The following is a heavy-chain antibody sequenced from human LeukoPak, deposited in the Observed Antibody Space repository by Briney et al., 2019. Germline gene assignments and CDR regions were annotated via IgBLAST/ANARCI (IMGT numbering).Heavy chain of an antibody. V-gene: IGHV4-30-4*01. CDR1: GGSISSGDYY. Sequence: SQTLSPTCTVSGGSISSGDYYWSWIRQPPGKGLEWIGYIYYSRSTYYNPSLKSRVTISVDTSKNQFSLKLSSVTAADTAVYYCARAVGYCSSTSCYVRKSAYYFDYWGQGTLVTVSS. CDR3: ARAVGYCSSTSCYVRKSAYYFDY. J-gene: IGHJ4*02. CDR2: IYYSRST. D-gene: IGHD2-2*03.